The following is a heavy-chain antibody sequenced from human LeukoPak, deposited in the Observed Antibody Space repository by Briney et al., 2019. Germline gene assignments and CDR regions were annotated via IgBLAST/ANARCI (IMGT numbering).Heavy chain of an antibody. CDR1: GFTFSSYT. J-gene: IGHJ4*02. D-gene: IGHD3-16*02. V-gene: IGHV3-21*01. CDR3: ARDRDYDYVWGSYRPDYFDY. CDR2: ITSSSYI. Sequence: GGSLRLSCAASGFTFSSYTINWVRQAPGKGLKWASSITSSSYIYYADSVKGRFTISRDNAKNSLYLQMNSLRAEDTAVYYCARDRDYDYVWGSYRPDYFDYWGQGTLVTVSS.